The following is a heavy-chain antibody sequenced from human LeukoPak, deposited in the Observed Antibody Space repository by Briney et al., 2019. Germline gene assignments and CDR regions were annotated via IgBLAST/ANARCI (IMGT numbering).Heavy chain of an antibody. D-gene: IGHD2-2*01. CDR3: ARDIKGQYQDAFDI. CDR2: ISSSGSNI. CDR1: GFTFSSYS. J-gene: IGHJ3*02. V-gene: IGHV3-21*05. Sequence: GGSLRLSCAASGFTFSSYSMNWVRQAPGKGLEWVSYISSSGSNIKYADSVKGRFTISRGNAKNSVYLQMNSPRAEDTAVYYCARDIKGQYQDAFDIWGQGTMVTVSS.